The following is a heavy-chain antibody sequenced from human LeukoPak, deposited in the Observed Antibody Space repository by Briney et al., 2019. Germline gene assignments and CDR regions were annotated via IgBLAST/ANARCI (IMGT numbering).Heavy chain of an antibody. D-gene: IGHD3-16*01. CDR1: GVTFSSYS. Sequence: GGSLRLSCAASGVTFSSYSMNWVRQAPGKGLEWVSSISSRSTYIYYADSVRGRFTISRDNAKNSLYLQMNSLRAEDTAVYFCAKSTRAVMAMMDVWGKGTTVTVSS. V-gene: IGHV3-21*01. CDR3: AKSTRAVMAMMDV. J-gene: IGHJ6*04. CDR2: ISSRSTYI.